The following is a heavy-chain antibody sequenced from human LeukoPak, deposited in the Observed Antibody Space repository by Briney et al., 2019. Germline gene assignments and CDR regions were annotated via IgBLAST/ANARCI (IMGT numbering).Heavy chain of an antibody. V-gene: IGHV1-18*01. D-gene: IGHD3-22*01. CDR2: ISAYNGNT. Sequence: ASVKVSCKASGYTFTSYGISWVRQAPGQGLEWMGWISAYNGNTNYAQKLQGRVTMTTDTSTSTAYMELRSLRSDDTAVYYCARVRETMIVVAELDYWGQGTLVTASS. J-gene: IGHJ4*02. CDR1: GYTFTSYG. CDR3: ARVRETMIVVAELDY.